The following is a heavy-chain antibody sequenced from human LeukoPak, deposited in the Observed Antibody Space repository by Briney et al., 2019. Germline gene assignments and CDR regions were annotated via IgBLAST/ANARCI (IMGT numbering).Heavy chain of an antibody. Sequence: GGSLQLSCAASGFTFSSYSMNWVRQAPGKGLEWVSSISSSSSYIYYADSVKGRFTISRDNAKNSLYLQMNSLRAEDTAVYYCARDMGYYDSSGSFDYWGQGTLVTVSS. V-gene: IGHV3-21*01. D-gene: IGHD3-22*01. CDR2: ISSSSSYI. CDR3: ARDMGYYDSSGSFDY. CDR1: GFTFSSYS. J-gene: IGHJ4*02.